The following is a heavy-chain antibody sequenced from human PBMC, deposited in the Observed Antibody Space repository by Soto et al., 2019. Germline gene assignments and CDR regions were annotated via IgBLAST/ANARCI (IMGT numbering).Heavy chain of an antibody. V-gene: IGHV2-5*02. CDR3: AHVYWAAAGTRYYFDY. CDR1: GFSLTTDAVG. D-gene: IGHD6-19*01. CDR2: IYWDDDK. J-gene: IGHJ4*01. Sequence: QITLKESGPTLVKPTQTLTLTCTFSGFSLTTDAVGVGWIRQPPGKALEWLALIYWDDDKGYSPSLKSRLTITKDASRNQVVLTLTNMDPADTATYYCAHVYWAAAGTRYYFDYWCHGTLVTVSS.